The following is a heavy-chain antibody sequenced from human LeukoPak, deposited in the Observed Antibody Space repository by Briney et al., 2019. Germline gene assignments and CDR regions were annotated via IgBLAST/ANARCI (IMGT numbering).Heavy chain of an antibody. CDR1: GFTFSSYS. CDR2: ISSSSSYI. Sequence: GGSLSLSCAASGFTFSSYSMNWVRQAPGKGLEWVSSISSSSSYIYYADSVKGRFTISRDNAKNSLYLQMNSLRAEDTAVYYCARGRDILTGYYPYYYYYYGMDVWGQGTTVTVSS. CDR3: ARGRDILTGYYPYYYYYYGMDV. J-gene: IGHJ6*02. D-gene: IGHD3-9*01. V-gene: IGHV3-21*01.